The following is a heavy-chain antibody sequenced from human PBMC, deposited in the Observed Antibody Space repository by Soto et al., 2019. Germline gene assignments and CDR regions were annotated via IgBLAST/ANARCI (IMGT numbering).Heavy chain of an antibody. V-gene: IGHV4-4*07. D-gene: IGHD1-7*01. CDR2: LNTYGNT. CDR1: GGSISSYR. Sequence: PSETLSLTCTVAGGSISSYRWSWIRQPAGKGLEWIGRLNTYGNTHYNPSLKSRVTVSVDTSRNQFFLTLRSVPAADSAVYHCGRESGETWDYEASWGQGTPVTVSS. J-gene: IGHJ5*02. CDR3: GRESGETWDYEAS.